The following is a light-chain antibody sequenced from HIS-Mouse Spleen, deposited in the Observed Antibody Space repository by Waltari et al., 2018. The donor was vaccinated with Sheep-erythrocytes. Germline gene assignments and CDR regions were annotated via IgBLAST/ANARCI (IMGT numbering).Light chain of an antibody. V-gene: IGLV3-1*01. J-gene: IGLJ2*01. CDR2: QDS. CDR1: KLGDKY. Sequence: SYELTQPPSVSVSPGQTASITCSGDKLGDKYACWYQQKPGQYPVLVIYQDSKRPSGIPERFSGSNSGNTATLTIIGTQAMDEADYYCQAWDSSTVVFGGGTKLTVL. CDR3: QAWDSSTVV.